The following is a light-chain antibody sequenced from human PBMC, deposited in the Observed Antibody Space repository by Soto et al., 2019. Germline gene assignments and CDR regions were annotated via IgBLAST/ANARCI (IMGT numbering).Light chain of an antibody. J-gene: IGKJ1*01. Sequence: EIVWTQSPATMSVSPGAGATLSCSASQSVGSNLALYQQKPGQAPRLLIYGASSRATGIPDRFSGSGSGTDFTLTISRLEPEDFAVYYCQQYGSSPRTFGQGTKVDIK. CDR2: GAS. CDR1: QSVGSN. V-gene: IGKV3-20*01. CDR3: QQYGSSPRT.